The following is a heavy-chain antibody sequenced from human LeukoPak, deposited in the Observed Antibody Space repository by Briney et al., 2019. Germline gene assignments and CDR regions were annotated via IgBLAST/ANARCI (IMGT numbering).Heavy chain of an antibody. J-gene: IGHJ4*02. Sequence: SETLSLTCTVSGYSISSGYYWGWIRQPPGKGLEWIGSIYHSGSTYYNPSLKSRVTISVDTSKNQFSLKLSSVTAADTAMYYCTRERRDGYKVYFDYWGQGTLVTVSS. CDR2: IYHSGST. V-gene: IGHV4-38-2*02. D-gene: IGHD5-24*01. CDR1: GYSISSGYY. CDR3: TRERRDGYKVYFDY.